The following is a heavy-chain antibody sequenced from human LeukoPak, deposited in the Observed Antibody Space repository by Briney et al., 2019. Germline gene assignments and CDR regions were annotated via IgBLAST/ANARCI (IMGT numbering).Heavy chain of an antibody. CDR2: ISVDGNNK. J-gene: IGHJ4*02. Sequence: GRSLRLSCVEPGFTYSSYVMHWVRQAPGKGLECVAVISVDGNNKNYGDSVKGRFTISRDNSKNTLFLQMNSLRAEDTAVYYRANDLRGYSSAWLDYWGQGTLVIVSS. CDR1: GFTYSSYV. CDR3: ANDLRGYSSAWLDY. V-gene: IGHV3-30*18. D-gene: IGHD6-19*01.